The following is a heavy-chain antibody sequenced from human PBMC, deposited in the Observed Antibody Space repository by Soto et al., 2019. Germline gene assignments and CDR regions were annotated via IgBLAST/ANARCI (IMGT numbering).Heavy chain of an antibody. J-gene: IGHJ3*02. D-gene: IGHD6-6*01. Sequence: GGSLRLSCAASGFTFSSYAMSWVRQAPGKGLEWVSAISGSGGSTYYADSVKGRFTISIDNSKNTLYLQMNSLRAEDTAVYYGAKYSTHIAARPDDAFDIWGQGTMVTVSS. CDR2: ISGSGGST. CDR1: GFTFSSYA. CDR3: AKYSTHIAARPDDAFDI. V-gene: IGHV3-23*01.